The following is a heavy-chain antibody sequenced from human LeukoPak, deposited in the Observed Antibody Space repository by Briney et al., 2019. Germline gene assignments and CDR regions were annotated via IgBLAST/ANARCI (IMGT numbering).Heavy chain of an antibody. Sequence: SVKVSCKASGGTFSSYAISWVRQAPGQGLEWMGRIIPIFGTANYAQKFQGRVTITTDESTSTVYMELSSLRSEDTAVYYCVQWELAEERSPRDYWGQGTLVTVSS. J-gene: IGHJ4*02. V-gene: IGHV1-69*05. CDR3: VQWELAEERSPRDY. CDR1: GGTFSSYA. D-gene: IGHD1-26*01. CDR2: IIPIFGTA.